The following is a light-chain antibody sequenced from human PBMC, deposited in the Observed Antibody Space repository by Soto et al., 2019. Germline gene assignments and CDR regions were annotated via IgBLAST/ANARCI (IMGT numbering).Light chain of an antibody. J-gene: IGLJ1*01. Sequence: QSVLTQPPSVSGAPGQRVTVSCTGSSSNIGAGSDVHWYQQLPGTAPKLLIFANNNRPSGVPDRFSGYKSGTSASLAITGLQAGDEADYYCQSYDNSLSAYVFGTGTKVTVL. CDR2: ANN. CDR1: SSNIGAGSD. V-gene: IGLV1-40*01. CDR3: QSYDNSLSAYV.